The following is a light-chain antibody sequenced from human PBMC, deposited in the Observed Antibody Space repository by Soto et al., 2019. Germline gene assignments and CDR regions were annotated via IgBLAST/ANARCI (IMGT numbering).Light chain of an antibody. CDR2: DAS. Sequence: EIVLTQSPGTLSLSPGERATLSCRASQSVSSNYLAWYQQKPGQAPRLLIYDASNRATGIPDRFSGSASGTDFSLTISRLEPADFAVYYCQQYGDSPLTFGGGTKVEIK. CDR3: QQYGDSPLT. CDR1: QSVSSNY. V-gene: IGKV3-20*01. J-gene: IGKJ4*01.